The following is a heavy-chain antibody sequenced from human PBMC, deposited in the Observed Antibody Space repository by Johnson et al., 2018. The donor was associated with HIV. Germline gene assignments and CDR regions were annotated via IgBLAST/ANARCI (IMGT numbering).Heavy chain of an antibody. Sequence: VQLVESGGGVVQPGGSLRLSCAASGFAFRTYWMVWVRQVPGKRPVWVARIYNDGSRTTSADSVRGRFTISRDNAKYTVDLQMNSLRVEDTAVYYCAKVDCGGDTCAGYDPFDLWGQGTLVTVSS. J-gene: IGHJ3*01. V-gene: IGHV3-74*03. D-gene: IGHD2-21*01. CDR2: IYNDGSRT. CDR3: AKVDCGGDTCAGYDPFDL. CDR1: GFAFRTYW.